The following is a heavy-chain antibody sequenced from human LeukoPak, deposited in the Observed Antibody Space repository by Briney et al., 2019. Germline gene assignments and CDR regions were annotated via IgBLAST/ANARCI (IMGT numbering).Heavy chain of an antibody. CDR3: AGSPNRDYFDH. V-gene: IGHV1-2*02. J-gene: IGHJ4*02. D-gene: IGHD2-21*01. CDR2: IKGKRGDT. CDR1: GYTLTELS. Sequence: ASVKVSCKVSGYTLTELSMHWVRQAPGKGLEWMGWIKGKRGDTQSAQKFQGRVTMTRDTSISTAYMELSSLRSDDTAVYYCAGSPNRDYFDHWGQGTLVTVSS.